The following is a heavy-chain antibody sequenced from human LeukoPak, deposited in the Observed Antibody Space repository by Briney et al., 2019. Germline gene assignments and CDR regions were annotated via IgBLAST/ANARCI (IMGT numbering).Heavy chain of an antibody. CDR1: GFTFSSYG. V-gene: IGHV3-30*02. Sequence: PGGSLRLSCAASGFTFSSYGMHWVRQAPGKGLEWVAFIRYDGSNKYYADFVKGRFTISRDNSKNTLYLQMNRLRAEDTAVYYCAKDEYYYDSSGYWRWFDPWGQGTLVTVSS. CDR2: IRYDGSNK. CDR3: AKDEYYYDSSGYWRWFDP. J-gene: IGHJ5*02. D-gene: IGHD3-22*01.